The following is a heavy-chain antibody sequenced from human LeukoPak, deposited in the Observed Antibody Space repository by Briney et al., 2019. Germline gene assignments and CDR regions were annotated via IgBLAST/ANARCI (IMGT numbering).Heavy chain of an antibody. Sequence: PSETLSLTCTVSGVSISSSSDYWGWIRQPPGKGLEWVWGIYYRVSTYNNPSLKSRDTLSLETRKNQFSLKLSSVIAADTDVYYCARTTEGYCSSASCFGFSYSYYMDVWGKGITVTISS. CDR1: GVSISSSSDY. V-gene: IGHV4-39*07. CDR3: ARTTEGYCSSASCFGFSYSYYMDV. J-gene: IGHJ6*03. CDR2: IYYRVST. D-gene: IGHD2-2*01.